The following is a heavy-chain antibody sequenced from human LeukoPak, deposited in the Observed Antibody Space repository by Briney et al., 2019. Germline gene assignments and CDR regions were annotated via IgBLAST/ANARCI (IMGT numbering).Heavy chain of an antibody. Sequence: SEKLSCNASGYTFTSYDINWVRQATAQGLEWMGCMNPNSGNTGYAQKFQGRVTMTRTTSMSTAYMELSSLRSEDTAVYYCARVLYGSGSYYNVNAFDIWGQGAMVTVSS. CDR3: ARVLYGSGSYYNVNAFDI. J-gene: IGHJ3*02. CDR2: MNPNSGNT. CDR1: GYTFTSYD. D-gene: IGHD3-10*01. V-gene: IGHV1-8*01.